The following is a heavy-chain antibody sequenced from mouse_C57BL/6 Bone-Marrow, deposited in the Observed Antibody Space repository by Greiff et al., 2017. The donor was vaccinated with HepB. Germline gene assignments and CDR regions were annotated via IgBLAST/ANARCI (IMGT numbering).Heavy chain of an antibody. V-gene: IGHV1-64*01. Sequence: QVQLQQPGAELVKPGASVKLSCKASGYTFTSYWMHWVKQRPGQGLEWIGIIHPNSGSTNYNEKFKSKATLTVDKSSSTAYMQLSSLTSEDSAVYYCARRGNRLRRAFDYWGQGTTLTVSS. CDR1: GYTFTSYW. J-gene: IGHJ2*01. CDR3: ARRGNRLRRAFDY. CDR2: IHPNSGST. D-gene: IGHD2-4*01.